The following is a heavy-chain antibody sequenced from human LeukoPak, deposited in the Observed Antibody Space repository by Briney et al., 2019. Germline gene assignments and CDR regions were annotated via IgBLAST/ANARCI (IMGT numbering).Heavy chain of an antibody. Sequence: GGSLRLSCAASGFTFSSYWMSWVRQAPGKGLEWVANIKQDGSEKYYVDSVKGRFTISRDNAKNSLYLQMNSLRAEDTAVYYCARALVATISSTWTTVTTRGFDYGGQGTLVTVSS. D-gene: IGHD4-17*01. J-gene: IGHJ4*02. CDR3: ARALVATISSTWTTVTTRGFDY. V-gene: IGHV3-7*01. CDR2: IKQDGSEK. CDR1: GFTFSSYW.